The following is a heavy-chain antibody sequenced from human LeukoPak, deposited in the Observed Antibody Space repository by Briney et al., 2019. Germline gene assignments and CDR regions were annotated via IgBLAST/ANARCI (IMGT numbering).Heavy chain of an antibody. CDR1: GGSISSSDYY. Sequence: SETLSLTCTVSGGSISSSDYYWAWIRQPPGKGLEWIGNIYYTGITYYNPSLKSRVTISVDTSKNQFSLKLSSVTAADTAVYYCARCRVGWWGRGYGDYVDPYFNYWGQGTLVTVSS. D-gene: IGHD4-17*01. J-gene: IGHJ4*02. CDR2: IYYTGIT. V-gene: IGHV4-39*01. CDR3: ARCRVGWWGRGYGDYVDPYFNY.